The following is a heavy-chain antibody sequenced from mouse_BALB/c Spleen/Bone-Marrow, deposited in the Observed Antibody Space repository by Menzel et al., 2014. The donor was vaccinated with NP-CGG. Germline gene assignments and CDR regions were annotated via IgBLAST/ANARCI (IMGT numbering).Heavy chain of an antibody. CDR1: GFTFSDYY. CDR2: ISDGGSYT. CDR3: VLRWFAY. J-gene: IGHJ3*01. D-gene: IGHD1-1*01. Sequence: EVHLVESGGGLVKPGGSLKLSCAASGFTFSDYYMYRVRRTPEKRLEWVATISDGGSYTYYPDSVKGRFTISRDNAKNNLYLQMSSLKSEDTAMYYCVLRWFAYWGQGTLVTVSA. V-gene: IGHV5-4*02.